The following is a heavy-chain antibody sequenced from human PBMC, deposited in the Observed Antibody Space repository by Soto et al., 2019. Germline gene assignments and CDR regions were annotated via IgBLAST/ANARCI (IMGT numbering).Heavy chain of an antibody. CDR2: ISWNSDNM. CDR3: AKDIGPFTRTYLDY. CDR1: GFTFDDYA. D-gene: IGHD3-16*01. V-gene: IGHV3-9*01. J-gene: IGHJ4*02. Sequence: EVQLVESGGGLVQPGRSLRLSCVASGFTFDDYAMHWVRQAPGKGLEWVSSISWNSDNMAYADSVKGRFAISRDNAKNSRYLQMNSLRPEDTALYYWAKDIGPFTRTYLDYWGQGTLVTVTS.